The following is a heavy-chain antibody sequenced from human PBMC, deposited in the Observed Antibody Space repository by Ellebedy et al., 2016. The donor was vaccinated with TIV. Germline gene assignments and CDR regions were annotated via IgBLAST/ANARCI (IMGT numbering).Heavy chain of an antibody. D-gene: IGHD6-19*01. CDR3: ARELHSSPYNYGLGV. V-gene: IGHV3-30*02. CDR1: GFTFSDYG. Sequence: PGGSLRLSCAASGFTFSDYGMYWVRQAPGKGLEWVAMIRYDGSNKYYPDSVKGRFAISRDNSNNPLYLQMNSLRPDDTAVYYCARELHSSPYNYGLGVWGPGTTVTVS. CDR2: IRYDGSNK. J-gene: IGHJ6*02.